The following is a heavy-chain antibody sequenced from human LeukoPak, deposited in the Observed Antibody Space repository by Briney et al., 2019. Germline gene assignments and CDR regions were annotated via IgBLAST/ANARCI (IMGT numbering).Heavy chain of an antibody. J-gene: IGHJ5*02. D-gene: IGHD2-2*01. CDR2: IYPGDSDT. CDR1: GYSFTNYW. Sequence: GESLKISCKGSGYSFTNYWIGWVRQMPGKGLEWMGTIYPGDSDTRYSPSFQGQVTISADKSISTAYLQWSSLKASDTAMYYCARHKGVGYCSSSSCYSPFDPWGQGTLVTVSS. V-gene: IGHV5-51*01. CDR3: ARHKGVGYCSSSSCYSPFDP.